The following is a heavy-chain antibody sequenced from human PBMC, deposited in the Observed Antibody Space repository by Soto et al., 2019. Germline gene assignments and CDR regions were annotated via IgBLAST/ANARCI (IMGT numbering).Heavy chain of an antibody. J-gene: IGHJ4*02. CDR1: GDSISSDKW. Sequence: QVQLQESGPGLVKPSGTLSLPCAVSGDSISSDKWWSWVRQPPGKGLEWIGEIYHSGSTNYNPSLKSRVIISVDKSKNQFSLKLNSVTDADTAVYYCARGERQQQRDYWGQGTLVTVSS. CDR2: IYHSGST. V-gene: IGHV4-4*02. CDR3: ARGERQQQRDY. D-gene: IGHD6-13*01.